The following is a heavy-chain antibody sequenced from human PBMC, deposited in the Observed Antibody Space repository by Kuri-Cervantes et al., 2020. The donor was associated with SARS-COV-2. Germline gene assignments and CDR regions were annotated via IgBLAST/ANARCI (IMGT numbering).Heavy chain of an antibody. Sequence: GSLRLSCTVSGGSISSYYWSWIRQPAGKGLEWIGRIYTSGSTNYNPSLKSRVTMSVDTSKNQFSLKLSSVTAADTAVYYCAREYYDILTGHQLFYYWGQGTLVTVSS. J-gene: IGHJ4*02. D-gene: IGHD3-9*01. CDR1: GGSISSYY. V-gene: IGHV4-4*07. CDR2: IYTSGST. CDR3: AREYYDILTGHQLFYY.